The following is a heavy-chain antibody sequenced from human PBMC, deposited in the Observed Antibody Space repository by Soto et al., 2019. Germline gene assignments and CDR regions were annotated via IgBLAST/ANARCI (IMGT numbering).Heavy chain of an antibody. D-gene: IGHD3-22*01. J-gene: IGHJ4*02. V-gene: IGHV4-59*01. CDR2: IYYSGST. Sequence: SETLSLTCTVSGGSISSYYWSWIRQPPGKGLKWIGYIYYSGSTNYNPSLKSRVTISVDTSKNQFSLKLSSVTAADTAVYYCARARYGYYGSSGYRFPWFDYWGQGTLVTVSS. CDR3: ARARYGYYGSSGYRFPWFDY. CDR1: GGSISSYY.